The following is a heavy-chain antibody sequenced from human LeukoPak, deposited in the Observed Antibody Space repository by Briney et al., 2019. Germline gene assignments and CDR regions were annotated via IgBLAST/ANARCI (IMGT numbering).Heavy chain of an antibody. Sequence: KPLETLSLTCTVSGGSISSSSYYWGWIRQPPGKGLEWIGSIYYSGSTYYNPSLKSRVTISVDTSKNQFSLKLSSVTAADTAVYYCARLASITIFPFDYWGQGTLVTVSS. J-gene: IGHJ4*02. D-gene: IGHD3-9*01. CDR2: IYYSGST. CDR1: GGSISSSSYY. V-gene: IGHV4-39*01. CDR3: ARLASITIFPFDY.